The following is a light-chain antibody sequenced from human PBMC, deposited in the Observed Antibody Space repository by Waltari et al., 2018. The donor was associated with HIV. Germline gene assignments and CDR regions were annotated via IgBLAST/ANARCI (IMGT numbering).Light chain of an antibody. Sequence: DIVMTQSPVTLSVSPGERATLSCWASQSVSNNLAWYQQKPGQAPRLLIYGASTRATGTPARFSASGSGTEFTLTISSLQSEDFAVYHCQHYNNWPITFGGGTKVEIK. CDR2: GAS. CDR1: QSVSNN. J-gene: IGKJ4*01. V-gene: IGKV3D-15*01. CDR3: QHYNNWPIT.